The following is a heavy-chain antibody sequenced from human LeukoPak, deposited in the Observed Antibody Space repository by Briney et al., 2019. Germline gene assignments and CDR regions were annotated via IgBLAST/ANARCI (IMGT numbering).Heavy chain of an antibody. CDR3: ARDPNPYSYGFVTRYWFDP. D-gene: IGHD5-18*01. CDR2: INPSGGST. Sequence: ASVKVSCKASGYTFTSYYMHWVRQAPGQGLEWMGIINPSGGSTSYAQKFQGRVTMTRDTSTSTVYKELSSLRSEDTAVYYCARDPNPYSYGFVTRYWFDPWGQGTLVTVSS. CDR1: GYTFTSYY. V-gene: IGHV1-46*01. J-gene: IGHJ5*02.